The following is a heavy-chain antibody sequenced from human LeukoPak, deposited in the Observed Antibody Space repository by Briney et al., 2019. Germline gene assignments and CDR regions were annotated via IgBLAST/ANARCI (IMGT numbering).Heavy chain of an antibody. CDR1: GFRFSDYS. J-gene: IGHJ4*02. V-gene: IGHV3-69-1*01. Sequence: GGSLRLSCAVSGFRFSDYSMNWVRQAPGKGLEWVSYISSSNNIYYADSVKGRFTISRDNAKNSVYLQMNSLRAEDTAVYSCARESTPWRGYIDYWGQGTLVTVSS. CDR2: ISSSNNI. CDR3: ARESTPWRGYIDY.